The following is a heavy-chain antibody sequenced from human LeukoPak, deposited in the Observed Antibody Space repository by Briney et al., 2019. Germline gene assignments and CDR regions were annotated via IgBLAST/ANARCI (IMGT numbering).Heavy chain of an antibody. CDR3: ARLGEGYCSSTSCIPPFDY. CDR1: GYTFTSYY. J-gene: IGHJ4*02. D-gene: IGHD2-2*01. Sequence: ASVKVSCKASGYTFTSYYMHWVRQAPGQGLEWMGIINPSGGSTSYAQKFQCRVTMTRDTSTSTVYMELSSLRSEDTAVYYCARLGEGYCSSTSCIPPFDYWGQGTLVTVSS. CDR2: INPSGGST. V-gene: IGHV1-46*03.